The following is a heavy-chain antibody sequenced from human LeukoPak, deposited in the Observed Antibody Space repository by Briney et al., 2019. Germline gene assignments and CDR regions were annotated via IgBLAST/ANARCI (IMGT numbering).Heavy chain of an antibody. Sequence: ASVKVSCKGSGYIFIAYYMHWIRQAPRQGLEWMGWINPRNGDTTYAPKFQGRVTMTRDTSISTAYMDLGSLRSDDTAVYFCAILNYGDYHSFRDYWGQGSLVTVSS. CDR2: INPRNGDT. D-gene: IGHD4-17*01. V-gene: IGHV1-2*02. J-gene: IGHJ4*02. CDR1: GYIFIAYY. CDR3: AILNYGDYHSFRDY.